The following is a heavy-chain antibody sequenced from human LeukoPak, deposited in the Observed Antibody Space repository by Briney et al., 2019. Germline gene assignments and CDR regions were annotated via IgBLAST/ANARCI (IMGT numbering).Heavy chain of an antibody. CDR3: ARDYYDILTGYYGLDY. D-gene: IGHD3-9*01. J-gene: IGHJ4*02. CDR2: INPNSGGT. Sequence: ASVKVFCKASGYTFTGYYMHWVRQAPGQGLEWMGWINPNSGGTNYAQKFRGRVTMTRDTSISTAYMELSRLRSEDTAVYYCARDYYDILTGYYGLDYWGQGTLVTVSS. V-gene: IGHV1-2*02. CDR1: GYTFTGYY.